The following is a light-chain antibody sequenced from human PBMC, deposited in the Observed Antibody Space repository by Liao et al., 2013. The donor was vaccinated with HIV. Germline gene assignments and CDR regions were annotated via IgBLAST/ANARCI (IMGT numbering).Light chain of an antibody. CDR3: QVWDRGPAL. J-gene: IGLJ2*01. Sequence: SYDLTQPPSVSVSPGQTATIACSGDKLGDRHVCWYQQRPGQSPVLVIYQDSKRPSGIPGRFSGSSSGNTGTLTISGTQPMDEGDYYCQVWDRGPALFGGGTKLTVL. V-gene: IGLV3-1*01. CDR1: KLGDRH. CDR2: QDS.